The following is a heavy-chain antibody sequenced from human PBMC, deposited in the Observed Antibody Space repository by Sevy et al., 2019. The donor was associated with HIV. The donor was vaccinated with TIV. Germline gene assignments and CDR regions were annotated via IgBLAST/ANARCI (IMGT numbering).Heavy chain of an antibody. CDR1: GGSITSLY. CDR2: IYYNRDI. V-gene: IGHV4-59*08. Sequence: SETQSLTCTVSGGSITSLYWNWIRQPPGKGLEWIANIYYNRDINYNPYLKSLVTLSLDTSKNQFSLRLRSVAAADTAMYYCAGENAWGRGYSWGQGTLVTVSS. D-gene: IGHD1-26*01. CDR3: AGENAWGRGYS. J-gene: IGHJ4*02.